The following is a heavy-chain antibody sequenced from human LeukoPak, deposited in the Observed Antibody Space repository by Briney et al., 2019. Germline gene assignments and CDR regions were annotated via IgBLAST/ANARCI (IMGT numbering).Heavy chain of an antibody. V-gene: IGHV4-4*07. CDR1: GGSLSLYY. CDR3: ARESSGTYYNPLGYMDV. CDR2: IFTSGIS. D-gene: IGHD3-10*01. Sequence: SDTLSLTCTVSGGSLSLYYWNWIRQPAGKGLERIGRIFTSGISNHNPSLKSRVTMSVDTSKSQFSLNLSSVTAADTAVYYCARESSGTYYNPLGYMDVWGKGTTVTVSS. J-gene: IGHJ6*03.